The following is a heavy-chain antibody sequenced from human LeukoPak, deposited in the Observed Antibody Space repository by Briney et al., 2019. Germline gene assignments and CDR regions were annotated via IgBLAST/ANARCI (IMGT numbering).Heavy chain of an antibody. D-gene: IGHD3-3*01. CDR2: IIPIFDTA. V-gene: IGHV1-69*05. Sequence: ASVKVSCKASGGTFSSYAISWVRQAPGQGLEWMGGIIPIFDTANYAQKFQGRVTITTDESTSTAYMELSSLRSEDTAVYYCARSPYYDFWSGYYPPTYYYYMDVWGKGTTVTVSS. CDR1: GGTFSSYA. CDR3: ARSPYYDFWSGYYPPTYYYYMDV. J-gene: IGHJ6*03.